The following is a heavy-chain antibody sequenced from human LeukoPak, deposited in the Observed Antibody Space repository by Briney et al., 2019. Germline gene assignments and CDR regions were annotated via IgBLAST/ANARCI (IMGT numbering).Heavy chain of an antibody. V-gene: IGHV4-59*01. CDR2: IYYSGST. J-gene: IGHJ5*02. CDR1: GGSISSYY. CDR3: ARILPNWFDP. Sequence: TSETLSLTCTVSGGSISSYYWSWIRQPPGKGLEWIGYIYYSGSTNYNPSLKSRVTVSVDTSKNQFSLKLSSVTAADTAVYYCARILPNWFDPWGQGTLVTVSS.